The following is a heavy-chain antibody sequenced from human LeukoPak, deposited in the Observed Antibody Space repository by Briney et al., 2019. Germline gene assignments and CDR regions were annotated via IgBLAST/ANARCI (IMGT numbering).Heavy chain of an antibody. V-gene: IGHV3-33*01. Sequence: GGSLRLSCAASGFTFSSYGMHWVRQAPGKGLEWVAVIWYDASNKYYADSVKGRFTISRDNSQNTLYLQMSSLTADDTAVYYCARAPDYGGNSEGDYWGQGTLATVSS. D-gene: IGHD4-23*01. CDR1: GFTFSSYG. CDR2: IWYDASNK. CDR3: ARAPDYGGNSEGDY. J-gene: IGHJ4*02.